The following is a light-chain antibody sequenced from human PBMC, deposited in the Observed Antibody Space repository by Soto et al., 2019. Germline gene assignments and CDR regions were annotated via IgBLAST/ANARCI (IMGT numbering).Light chain of an antibody. CDR3: QQRSQWPPMT. Sequence: EILLTQSPVTLSLSPGQRATLSCRASQSISTYLAWYQVKPGQVPRLLIYDASSRATGVPARFSGSGSGTDFSLTISSLEPEDVAVYYCQQRSQWPPMTFGQGTRLEMK. J-gene: IGKJ5*01. V-gene: IGKV3-11*01. CDR2: DAS. CDR1: QSISTY.